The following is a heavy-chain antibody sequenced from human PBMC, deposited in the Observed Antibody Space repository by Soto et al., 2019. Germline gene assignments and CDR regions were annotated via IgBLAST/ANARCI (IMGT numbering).Heavy chain of an antibody. CDR3: ARDSEKTTNDAFDI. V-gene: IGHV4-31*03. CDR1: GGSISSGGYY. CDR2: IYYSGST. J-gene: IGHJ3*02. Sequence: QVQLQESGPGLVKPSQTLSLTCTVSGGSISSGGYYWSWIRQHPGKGLEWIGYIYYSGSTYYNPSLKSRVTISVDTSKNQFSLKLSSVTAADTAVYYCARDSEKTTNDAFDIWGQGTMVTVSS. D-gene: IGHD1-26*01.